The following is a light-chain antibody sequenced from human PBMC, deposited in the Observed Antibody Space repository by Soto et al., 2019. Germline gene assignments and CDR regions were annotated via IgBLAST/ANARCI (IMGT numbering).Light chain of an antibody. CDR3: CSYAGSTTTHWV. J-gene: IGLJ3*02. CDR2: DVS. CDR1: SSDVGSYNL. Sequence: QSVLTQPASVSGSPGQAITISCTGTSSDVGSYNLVSWYQQHPGKAPKLMIYDVSKRPSGVSDRFSGSKSGNTASLTISGLQAEDEAAYYCCSYAGSTTTHWVLGGGTKLTVL. V-gene: IGLV2-23*02.